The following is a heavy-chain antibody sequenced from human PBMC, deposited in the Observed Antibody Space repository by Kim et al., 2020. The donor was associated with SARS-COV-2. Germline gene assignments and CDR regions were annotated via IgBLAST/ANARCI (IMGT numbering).Heavy chain of an antibody. V-gene: IGHV6-1*01. J-gene: IGHJ3*02. Sequence: DYAVSVKSRININRDTSKNQFSLQLNSLTPEDTAVYYCARDQTISDAFDIWGQGTMVTVSS. CDR3: ARDQTISDAFDI. D-gene: IGHD3-3*02.